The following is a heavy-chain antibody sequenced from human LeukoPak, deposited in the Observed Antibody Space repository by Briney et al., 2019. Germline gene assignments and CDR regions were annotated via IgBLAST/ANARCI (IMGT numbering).Heavy chain of an antibody. CDR1: GGSISTYH. J-gene: IGHJ4*02. V-gene: IGHV4-59*01. D-gene: IGHD6-13*01. CDR3: ARGYSSLL. CDR2: IHYSESS. Sequence: TETLSLTCTVSGGSISTYHWNWIRQPPGKGLEWIGYIHYSESSKYNPSLRRRVTISVDTSKNQFSLKLSSVTAADTALYYCARGYSSLLWGQGTLVTVSS.